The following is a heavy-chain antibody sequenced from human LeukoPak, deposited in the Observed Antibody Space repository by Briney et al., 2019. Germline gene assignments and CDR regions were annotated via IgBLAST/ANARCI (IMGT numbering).Heavy chain of an antibody. D-gene: IGHD2-15*01. J-gene: IGHJ6*02. Sequence: GGSLRLSCAASGFTFSDYYMSWIRQAPGKGLEWVSAISGSGGSTYYADSVKGRFTISRDNSKNTLYLQMNSLRAEDTAVYYCAKAGYCSGGSCPHYYYYGMDVWGQGTTVTVPS. CDR3: AKAGYCSGGSCPHYYYYGMDV. V-gene: IGHV3-23*01. CDR1: GFTFSDYY. CDR2: ISGSGGST.